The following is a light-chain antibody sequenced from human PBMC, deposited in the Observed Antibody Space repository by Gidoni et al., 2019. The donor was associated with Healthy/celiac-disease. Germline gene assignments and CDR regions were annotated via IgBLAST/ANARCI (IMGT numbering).Light chain of an antibody. V-gene: IGKV1-39*01. CDR1: QSISSY. CDR3: QQSYSTPAIT. CDR2: AAS. Sequence: SSLSASVGDRVTITCLAIQSISSYLNWYQQKPGKAPKLLIYAASILQSGVPSRFSGSGSGTDFTLTISSLQPEDFETYYCQQSYSTPAITFGQGTRLEIK. J-gene: IGKJ5*01.